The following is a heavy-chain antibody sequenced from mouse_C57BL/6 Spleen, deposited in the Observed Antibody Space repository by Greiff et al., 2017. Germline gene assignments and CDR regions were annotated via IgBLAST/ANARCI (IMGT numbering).Heavy chain of an antibody. CDR1: GFNIKDDY. D-gene: IGHD2-5*01. CDR3: TLYSNYPGDY. J-gene: IGHJ4*01. CDR2: IDPENGDT. Sequence: VQLKESGAELVRPGASVKLSCTASGFNIKDDYMHWVKQRPEQGLEWIGWIDPENGDTEYASKFQGKATITADTSSNTAYLQLSSLTSEDTAVYYCTLYSNYPGDYWGQGTSVTVSS. V-gene: IGHV14-4*01.